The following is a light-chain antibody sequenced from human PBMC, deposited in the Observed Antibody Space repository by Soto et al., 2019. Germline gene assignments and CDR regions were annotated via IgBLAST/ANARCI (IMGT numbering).Light chain of an antibody. CDR3: LQHNSYPRT. V-gene: IGKV1-17*01. CDR2: LTY. Sequence: DIQMTQSPSSVSASIGDTVTITCRASQDINVYLNWYQQKPGKAPKRLIYLTYSLQTGVPSRFSGSGSGTEFSLTISSLQPEDSATYFCLQHNSYPRTFGQGTKVDI. CDR1: QDINVY. J-gene: IGKJ1*01.